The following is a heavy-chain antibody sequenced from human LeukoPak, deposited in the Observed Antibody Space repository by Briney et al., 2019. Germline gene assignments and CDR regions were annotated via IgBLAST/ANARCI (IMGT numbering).Heavy chain of an antibody. CDR3: ARQASDYKDY. J-gene: IGHJ4*02. CDR2: IYYSGST. CDR1: GGSISSSSYY. V-gene: IGHV4-39*01. D-gene: IGHD4-11*01. Sequence: SETPSLTCTVSGGSISSSSYYWGWIRQPPGTGLEWIGSIYYSGSTYCNPSLKSRVTISVDTSKNQFSLKLSSVTAADTAVYYCARQASDYKDYWGQGTLVTVSS.